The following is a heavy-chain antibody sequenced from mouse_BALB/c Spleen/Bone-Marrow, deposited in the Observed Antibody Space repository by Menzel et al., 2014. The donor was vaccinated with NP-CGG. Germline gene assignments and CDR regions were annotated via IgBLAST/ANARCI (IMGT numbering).Heavy chain of an antibody. D-gene: IGHD1-1*01. J-gene: IGHJ2*01. CDR3: ARERYYGNGRILEY. CDR1: GFTFSSYG. CDR2: INSNGGST. Sequence: EVKLMESGGGLVQPGGSLKLSCAASGFTFSSYGMSWVRQTPDKRLELVATINSNGGSTYYPDSVKGRFTISRDNAKNTLYLQMSSLKSEDTAMYYCARERYYGNGRILEYWGQGTTLTVSS. V-gene: IGHV5-6-3*01.